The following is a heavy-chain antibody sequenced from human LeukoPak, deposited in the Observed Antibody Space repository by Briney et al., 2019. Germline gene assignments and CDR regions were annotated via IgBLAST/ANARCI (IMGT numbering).Heavy chain of an antibody. J-gene: IGHJ4*02. CDR2: IWYDGSNK. CDR3: ARGGSELVSNFDY. D-gene: IGHD6-13*01. V-gene: IGHV3-33*01. CDR1: GFTFSSYG. Sequence: GRSLRPSCAASGFTFSSYGMHWARQAPGKGLEWVAVIWYDGSNKYYADSVKGRFTTSRDNSKNTLYLPMNSLRAEDTAVYYCARGGSELVSNFDYWGQGTLVTVSS.